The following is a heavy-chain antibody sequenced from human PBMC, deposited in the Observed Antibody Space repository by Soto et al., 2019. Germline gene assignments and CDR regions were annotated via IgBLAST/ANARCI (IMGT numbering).Heavy chain of an antibody. Sequence: ASVKVSCKASGYTFTGYYMHWVRQAPGQGLEWMGWINPNSGGTNYAQKFQGWVTMTRDTSISTAYMERSRLRSDDTAVYYCARDQNPVGRIAAAGTVPHFDYWGQGTLVTVSS. V-gene: IGHV1-2*04. CDR3: ARDQNPVGRIAAAGTVPHFDY. J-gene: IGHJ4*02. CDR1: GYTFTGYY. CDR2: INPNSGGT. D-gene: IGHD6-13*01.